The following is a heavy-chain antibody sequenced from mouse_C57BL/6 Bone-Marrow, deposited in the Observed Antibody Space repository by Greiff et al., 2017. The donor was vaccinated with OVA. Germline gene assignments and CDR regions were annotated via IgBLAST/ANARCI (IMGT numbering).Heavy chain of an antibody. J-gene: IGHJ2*01. D-gene: IGHD2-2*01. CDR2: IYPRSGNT. CDR1: GYTFTSYG. Sequence: VQRVESGAELARPGASVKLSCKASGYTFTSYGISWVKQRTGQGLEWIGEIYPRSGNTYYNEKFKGKATLTADKSSSTAYMELRSLTSEDSAVYFCARSWFFDYWGQGTTLTVSS. CDR3: ARSWFFDY. V-gene: IGHV1-81*01.